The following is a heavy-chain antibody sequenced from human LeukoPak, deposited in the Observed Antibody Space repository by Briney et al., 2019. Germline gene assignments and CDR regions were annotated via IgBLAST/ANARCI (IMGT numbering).Heavy chain of an antibody. CDR3: ARAAFPLPIYYDILTGYPPYDYYMDV. CDR1: GGTFSSYA. V-gene: IGHV1-69*13. J-gene: IGHJ6*03. Sequence: SVKVSCKASGGTFSSYAISWVRQAPGQGLEWMGGIIPIFGTANYAQKFQGRVTITADESTSTAYMELSSLRSEDTAVYCCARAAFPLPIYYDILTGYPPYDYYMDVWGKGTTVTISS. D-gene: IGHD3-9*01. CDR2: IIPIFGTA.